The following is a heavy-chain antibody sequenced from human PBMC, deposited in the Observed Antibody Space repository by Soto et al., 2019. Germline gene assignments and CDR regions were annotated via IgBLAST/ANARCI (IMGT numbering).Heavy chain of an antibody. V-gene: IGHV4-34*01. D-gene: IGHD2-15*01. CDR3: ARGVTPPDPHIVVVVAATDYYYYYMDV. CDR1: GGSFSGYY. CDR2: INHSGST. Sequence: SETLSLTCAVYGGSFSGYYWSWIRQPPGKGLEWIGEINHSGSTNYNPSLKSRVTISVDTSKNQFSLKLGSLTAADTAVYYCARGVTPPDPHIVVVVAATDYYYYYMDVWGKGTTVTVSS. J-gene: IGHJ6*03.